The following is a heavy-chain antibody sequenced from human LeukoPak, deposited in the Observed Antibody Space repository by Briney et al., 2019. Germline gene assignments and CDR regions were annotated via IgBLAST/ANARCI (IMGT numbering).Heavy chain of an antibody. CDR3: AKARAPGYSYGYHDAFDI. CDR2: INPNSGGT. CDR1: GYTFTGYY. J-gene: IGHJ3*02. Sequence: ASVKVSCKASGYTFTGYYMHWVRQAPGQGLEWMGWINPNSGGTNYAQKFQGRVTMTRDTSISTAYMELSRLRSDDTAVYYCAKARAPGYSYGYHDAFDIWGQGTMVTVSS. D-gene: IGHD5-18*01. V-gene: IGHV1-2*02.